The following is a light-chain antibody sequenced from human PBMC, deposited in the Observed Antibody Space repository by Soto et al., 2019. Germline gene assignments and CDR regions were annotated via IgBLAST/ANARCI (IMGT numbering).Light chain of an antibody. CDR3: SSHSTNTDYL. Sequence: QSVLTQPASVSGSPGQSITISCTGTSSDVGGYDYVSWYQLHPGKAPKLMVFEVSNRPSGVSYRFSGSKSGNTASLTISGLQAEDEAHYFCSSHSTNTDYLLGNGTKVT. CDR1: SSDVGGYDY. V-gene: IGLV2-14*01. J-gene: IGLJ1*01. CDR2: EVS.